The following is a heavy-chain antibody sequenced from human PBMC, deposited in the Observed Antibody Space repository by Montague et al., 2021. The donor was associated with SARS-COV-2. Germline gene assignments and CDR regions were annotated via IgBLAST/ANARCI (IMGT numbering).Heavy chain of an antibody. Sequence: LVKPTQTLTLTCTFSGFSLSTIGVGVGWIRPPPGKGLEWIGYIYYSGNTNYNPSLKSRVTISVDTSKNQFSLKLSSVTAVDTAVHYCARVPFVGRPFMNYYYGMDVWGQGTTVTVSS. CDR1: GFSLSTIGVG. CDR3: ARVPFVGRPFMNYYYGMDV. J-gene: IGHJ6*02. D-gene: IGHD3-16*01. CDR2: IYYSGNT. V-gene: IGHV4-61*08.